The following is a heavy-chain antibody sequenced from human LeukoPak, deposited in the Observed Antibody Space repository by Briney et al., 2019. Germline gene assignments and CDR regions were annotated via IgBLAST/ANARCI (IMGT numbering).Heavy chain of an antibody. D-gene: IGHD3-22*01. CDR2: IYYSGST. CDR3: ARMKDSSSWYFDL. CDR1: SGSISSYY. J-gene: IGHJ2*01. Sequence: SETLSLTCTVSSGSISSYYWSWIRQPPGKGLEWIGYIYYSGSTNYNPSLKSRVTISVDTSKNQFSLKLNSVTAAVTAVYYCARMKDSSSWYFDLWGRGTLVTVSS. V-gene: IGHV4-59*01.